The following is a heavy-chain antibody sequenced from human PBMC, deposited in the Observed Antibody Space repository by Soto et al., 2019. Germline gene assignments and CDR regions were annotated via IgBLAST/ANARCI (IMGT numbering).Heavy chain of an antibody. Sequence: QVQLVESGGGVVQPGRSLRLSCAASGFTFSSYAMHWVRQAPGKGLEWVAVISYDGSNKYYADSVKGRFTISRDNSKNTLYLQMNSLRAEDTAVYYCARDKGGINMIVVGFDYWGQGTLVTVSS. D-gene: IGHD3-22*01. CDR3: ARDKGGINMIVVGFDY. V-gene: IGHV3-30-3*01. CDR2: ISYDGSNK. J-gene: IGHJ4*02. CDR1: GFTFSSYA.